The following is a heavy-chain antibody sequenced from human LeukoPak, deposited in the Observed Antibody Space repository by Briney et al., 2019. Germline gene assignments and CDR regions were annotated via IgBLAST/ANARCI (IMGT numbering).Heavy chain of an antibody. CDR1: GGSFSGYH. D-gene: IGHD3-22*01. V-gene: IGHV4-34*01. Sequence: ASETLSLTCAVYGGSFSGYHWTWIRQSPGKGLEWIGDINPSGSTYYNPSLKSRLTISVDTSKNQFSLKLRSVTAADTAVHYCARGRHDITMIVVVMTSVSYYLDVWGKGTTVTVS. CDR2: INPSGST. J-gene: IGHJ6*03. CDR3: ARGRHDITMIVVVMTSVSYYLDV.